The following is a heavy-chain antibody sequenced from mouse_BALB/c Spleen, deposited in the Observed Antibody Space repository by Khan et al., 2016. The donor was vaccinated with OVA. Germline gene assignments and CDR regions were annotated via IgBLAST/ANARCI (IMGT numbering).Heavy chain of an antibody. CDR3: ARVYGGDFDY. J-gene: IGHJ2*01. CDR1: GYSITSDYA. D-gene: IGHD2-10*02. Sequence: EVKLLESGPGLVKPSQSLSLTCIVTGYSITSDYAWNWIRQFPGNKLEWMGYISYSGNTKYNPSLKSRISVTRDTSKNQIFLQLNSVTAEDTATYYCARVYGGDFDYWGQGTTLTVSS. V-gene: IGHV3-2*02. CDR2: ISYSGNT.